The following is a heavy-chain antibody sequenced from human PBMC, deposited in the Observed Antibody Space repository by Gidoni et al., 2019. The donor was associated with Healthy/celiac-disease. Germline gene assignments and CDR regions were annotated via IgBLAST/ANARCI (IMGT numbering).Heavy chain of an antibody. CDR1: GFTFADYA. V-gene: IGHV3-9*01. J-gene: IGHJ6*02. Sequence: EVQLVESGAGLVQPGRSLRLSFAASGFTFADYAMHWVRQTPGKGLEWVSGISWNSGSIGYADSVKGRFTISRDNAKNSLYLQMNSLRAEDTALYYCAKDIERAYYYYGMDVWGQGTTVTVSS. CDR2: ISWNSGSI. D-gene: IGHD1-1*01. CDR3: AKDIERAYYYYGMDV.